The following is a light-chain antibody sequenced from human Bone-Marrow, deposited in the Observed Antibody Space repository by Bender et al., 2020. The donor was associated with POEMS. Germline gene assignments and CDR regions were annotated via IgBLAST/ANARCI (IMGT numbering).Light chain of an antibody. V-gene: IGLV3-10*01. J-gene: IGLJ3*02. Sequence: SYELTQPPSVSVSPGQTARITCSGDALPKKFVYWYQQKSGQAPVLVIYEDFKRPSGIPERFSGSKSGTSASLAISGLQSDDEAIYFCVAWDASLNGWVFGGGTKLTVL. CDR2: EDF. CDR3: VAWDASLNGWV. CDR1: ALPKKF.